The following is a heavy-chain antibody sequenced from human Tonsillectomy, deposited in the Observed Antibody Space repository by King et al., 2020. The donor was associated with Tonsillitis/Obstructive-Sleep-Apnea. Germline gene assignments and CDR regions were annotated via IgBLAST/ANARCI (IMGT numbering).Heavy chain of an antibody. V-gene: IGHV3-23*04. CDR2: ISDSGGST. Sequence: VQLVESGGGLVQSGGSLRLSCAASGFTFSSYALTWVRQAPGRGLEWVSGISDSGGSTYYADSVKGRFTISRDNAKNSLYLQMNSLRAEDTAVYYCAREGCSSTSCYDYWGQGTLVTVSS. J-gene: IGHJ4*02. CDR1: GFTFSSYA. CDR3: AREGCSSTSCYDY. D-gene: IGHD2-2*01.